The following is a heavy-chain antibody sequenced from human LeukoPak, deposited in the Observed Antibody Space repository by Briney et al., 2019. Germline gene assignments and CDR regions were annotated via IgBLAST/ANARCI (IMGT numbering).Heavy chain of an antibody. D-gene: IGHD6-19*01. J-gene: IGHJ6*02. V-gene: IGHV4-34*01. CDR2: INHSGCT. CDR1: GGSFSGYY. CDR3: ATLRILYSSGWSGRGYYYYGMDV. Sequence: PSETLSLTCAVYGGSFSGYYWSWIRQPPGKGLEWIGEINHSGCTNYNPSLKSRVTISVDTSKNQFSLKLSSVTAADTAVYCCATLRILYSSGWSGRGYYYYGMDVWGQGTTVTVSS.